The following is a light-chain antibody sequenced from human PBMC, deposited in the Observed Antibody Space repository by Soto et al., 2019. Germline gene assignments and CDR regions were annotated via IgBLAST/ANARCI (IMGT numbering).Light chain of an antibody. Sequence: EIVLTQSPATLSLSPGDRATLSCRASQSVSGSLAWYQQKPGQAPRLLIYDTSNRATGIPARFGGSGSGTDFTLTISSLDPEDFAVYYCQQYGSSPLTFGGGTKVDIK. CDR1: QSVSGS. CDR2: DTS. J-gene: IGKJ4*01. CDR3: QQYGSSPLT. V-gene: IGKV3-11*01.